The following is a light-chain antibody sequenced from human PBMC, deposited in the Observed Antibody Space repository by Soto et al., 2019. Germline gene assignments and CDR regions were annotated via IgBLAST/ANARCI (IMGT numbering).Light chain of an antibody. CDR1: QSVSSN. CDR3: QQYNNWPPVT. Sequence: EIVMTQSPATLSVSPGERATLSCRASQSVSSNLAWYQQKPGQAPRLLIYGASTTATGIPARFSGSGSGTEFTLTNSSLQSEDFAVYYCQQYNNWPPVTFGQGTKVEIK. J-gene: IGKJ1*01. CDR2: GAS. V-gene: IGKV3-15*01.